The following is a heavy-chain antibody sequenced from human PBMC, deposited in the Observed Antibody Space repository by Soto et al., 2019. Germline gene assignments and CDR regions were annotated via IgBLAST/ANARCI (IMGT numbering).Heavy chain of an antibody. D-gene: IGHD3-16*01. V-gene: IGHV3-30-3*01. CDR1: GFTFSSYA. CDR2: ISYDGSNK. CDR3: ASDREPVVGGGFDF. Sequence: QVQLVESGGGVVQPGRSLRLSCAASGFTFSSYAMHWVRQAPGKGLEWVAVISYDGSNKYYADSVKGRFTISRDNSKNTMYLQMNSMSSEDTAVYHRASDREPVVGGGFDFWGQATLVTVAS. J-gene: IGHJ4*02.